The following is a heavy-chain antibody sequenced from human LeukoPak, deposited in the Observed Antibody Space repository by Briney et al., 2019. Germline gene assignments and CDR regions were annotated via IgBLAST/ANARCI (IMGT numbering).Heavy chain of an antibody. Sequence: GGSLRLSCAASGFTVSSNYMSWVRQAPGKGLEWVSVIYSGGSTYYADSVKGRFTISRDNSKNTLYLQMGSLRTEDMAVYYCATSLIWFGELSAPFDYWGQGTLVTVSS. CDR1: GFTVSSNY. D-gene: IGHD3-10*01. J-gene: IGHJ4*02. V-gene: IGHV3-66*01. CDR3: ATSLIWFGELSAPFDY. CDR2: IYSGGST.